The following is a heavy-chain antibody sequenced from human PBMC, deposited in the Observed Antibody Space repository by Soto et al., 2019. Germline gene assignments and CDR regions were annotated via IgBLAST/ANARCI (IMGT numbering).Heavy chain of an antibody. CDR3: VRENYFSYHGMDV. V-gene: IGHV3-73*01. CDR2: IRSKANSYAT. Sequence: GGSLRLSCAGSGFAFSGSTIHWVRQASGKGLEWVGRIRSKANSYATAYAAAVKGRFIVSRDDSKTTSYLQMDSLKIEDTAMYYCVRENYFSYHGMDVWGQGTTVTVSS. CDR1: GFAFSGST. J-gene: IGHJ6*02.